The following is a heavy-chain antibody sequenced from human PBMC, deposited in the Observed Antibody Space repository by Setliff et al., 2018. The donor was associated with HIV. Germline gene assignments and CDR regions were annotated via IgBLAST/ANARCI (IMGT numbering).Heavy chain of an antibody. CDR1: GYTFGNYY. J-gene: IGHJ4*02. D-gene: IGHD1-26*01. Sequence: GASVKVSCKASGYTFGNYYMHWVRQAPGQGLEWMGRIAPNSGGTTYAQKFEGRVTMTRDTSINTVYMEVSSLRSDDTAVYYCARDVGVPERGNALDYCGQGTQVTVSS. CDR2: IAPNSGGT. V-gene: IGHV1-2*06. CDR3: ARDVGVPERGNALDY.